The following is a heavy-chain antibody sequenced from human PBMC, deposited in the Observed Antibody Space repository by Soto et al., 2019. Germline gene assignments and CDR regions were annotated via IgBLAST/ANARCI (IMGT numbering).Heavy chain of an antibody. CDR1: GYTFTSYA. Sequence: ASVKVSCKASGYTFTSYAMHWVRQAPGQRLEWMGWINAGNGNTKYSQKFQGRVTITRDTSASTAYMELSSLRSEDTAVYYCARAGTDIYYYYYTDVWGKGTTVTVSS. V-gene: IGHV1-3*01. J-gene: IGHJ6*03. CDR2: INAGNGNT. CDR3: ARAGTDIYYYYYTDV. D-gene: IGHD1-7*01.